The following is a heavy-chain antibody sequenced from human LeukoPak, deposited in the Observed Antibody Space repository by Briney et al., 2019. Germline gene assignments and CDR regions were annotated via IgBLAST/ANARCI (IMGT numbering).Heavy chain of an antibody. J-gene: IGHJ5*02. Sequence: SGGSLRLSCAASGFTFSSYEMNWVRQAPGKGLEWVSYISSSGSTIYYADSVKGRFTIPRDNAKNSLYLQMNSLRAEDTAVYYCARETRYYYDSSGSTWGQGTLVTVSS. V-gene: IGHV3-48*03. CDR3: ARETRYYYDSSGST. D-gene: IGHD3-22*01. CDR2: ISSSGSTI. CDR1: GFTFSSYE.